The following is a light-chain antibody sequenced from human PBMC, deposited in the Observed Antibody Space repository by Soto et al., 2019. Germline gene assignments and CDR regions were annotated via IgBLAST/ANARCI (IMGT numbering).Light chain of an antibody. Sequence: EIGLTQSPGTLSLSPGERATLSCRASQSVSSSYLARYQQKPGQAPRLLIYGASSRATGIPDRFSGSGSGTDFTLTISRLEPEDFAVYYCQQYGSSPRFTFGPGTRVDIK. CDR3: QQYGSSPRFT. CDR2: GAS. CDR1: QSVSSSY. V-gene: IGKV3-20*01. J-gene: IGKJ3*01.